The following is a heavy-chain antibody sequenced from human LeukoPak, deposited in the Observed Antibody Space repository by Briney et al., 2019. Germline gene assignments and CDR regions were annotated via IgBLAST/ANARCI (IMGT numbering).Heavy chain of an antibody. Sequence: ASVKVSCKASGYTFTGYYMHWVRQAPGQGLEWMGWINPNTGDTNYAQKFQGRVTMTRDTSISTAYLQWSSLKASDTAMYYCARHVAGTALDYWGQGTLVTVSS. CDR2: INPNTGDT. D-gene: IGHD2-15*01. CDR1: GYTFTGYY. CDR3: ARHVAGTALDY. V-gene: IGHV1-2*02. J-gene: IGHJ4*02.